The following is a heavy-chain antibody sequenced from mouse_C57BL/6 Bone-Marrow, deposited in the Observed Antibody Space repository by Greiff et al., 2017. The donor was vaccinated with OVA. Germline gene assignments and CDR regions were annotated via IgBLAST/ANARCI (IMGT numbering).Heavy chain of an antibody. Sequence: QVQLQQPGAELVMPGASVKLSCKASGYTFTSYWMHWVKQRPGQGLEWIGEIDPSDSYTNYNQKFKGKSTLTVDKSSSTAYMQLSSLTSEDSAVYYCARSWEGFADWGQGTLVTVSA. V-gene: IGHV1-69*01. CDR2: IDPSDSYT. CDR1: GYTFTSYW. CDR3: ARSWEGFAD. D-gene: IGHD4-1*01. J-gene: IGHJ3*01.